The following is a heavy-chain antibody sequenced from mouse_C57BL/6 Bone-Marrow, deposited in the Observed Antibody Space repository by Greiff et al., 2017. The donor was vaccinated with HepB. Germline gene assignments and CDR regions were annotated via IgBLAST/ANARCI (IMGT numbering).Heavy chain of an antibody. J-gene: IGHJ4*01. D-gene: IGHD2-5*01. CDR3: TTSYSNNYYAMDY. V-gene: IGHV14-4*01. Sequence: EVQLQQSGAELVRPGASVKLSCTASGFNIKDDYMHWVKQRPEQGLEWIGWIDPENGDTEYASKFQGKATITADTSSNTAYLQLSSLTSEDTAVYYCTTSYSNNYYAMDYWCQGTSVTVSS. CDR2: IDPENGDT. CDR1: GFNIKDDY.